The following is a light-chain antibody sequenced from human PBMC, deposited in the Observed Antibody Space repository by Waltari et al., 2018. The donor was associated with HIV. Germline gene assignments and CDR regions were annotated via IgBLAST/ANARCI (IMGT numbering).Light chain of an antibody. J-gene: IGKJ4*01. CDR1: QSISGA. CDR2: DAS. Sequence: EVPLTHSPATLSLSPGESATPSCRASQSISGAVAWYQQKPGQAPRLLIYDASRRYTGIPVRFRGSGSGTDFTLTISSLEPEDFAIYYCQQGSGWPPAFSFGGGTRVDIK. V-gene: IGKV3-11*01. CDR3: QQGSGWPPAFS.